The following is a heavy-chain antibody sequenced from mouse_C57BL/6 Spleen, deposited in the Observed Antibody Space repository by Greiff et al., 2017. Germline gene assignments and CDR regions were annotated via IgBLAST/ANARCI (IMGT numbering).Heavy chain of an antibody. CDR3: ARPYDYDRDYFDY. CDR2: ISSGSSTI. Sequence: DVHLVESGGGLVKPGGSLKLSCAASGFTFSDYGMHWVRQAPEKGLEWVAYISSGSSTIYYADTVKGRFTISRDNAKNTLFLQMTSLRSEDTAMYYCARPYDYDRDYFDYWGQGTTLTVSS. V-gene: IGHV5-17*01. D-gene: IGHD2-4*01. CDR1: GFTFSDYG. J-gene: IGHJ2*01.